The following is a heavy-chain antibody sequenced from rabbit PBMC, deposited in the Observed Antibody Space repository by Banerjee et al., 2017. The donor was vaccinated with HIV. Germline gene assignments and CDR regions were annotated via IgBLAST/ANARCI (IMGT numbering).Heavy chain of an antibody. CDR1: GFDFSSYYY. D-gene: IGHD6-1*01. J-gene: IGHJ4*01. V-gene: IGHV1S45*01. Sequence: QEQLEESGGDLVKPEGSLTLTCTASGFDFSSYYYMCWVRQAPGKGLEWIACIYTSSGSTYYASWAKGRFTISKTSSTTVTLQMTSLTAADTATYFCARSVSGNTGHAYNLWGQGTLVTVS. CDR2: IYTSSGST. CDR3: ARSVSGNTGHAYNL.